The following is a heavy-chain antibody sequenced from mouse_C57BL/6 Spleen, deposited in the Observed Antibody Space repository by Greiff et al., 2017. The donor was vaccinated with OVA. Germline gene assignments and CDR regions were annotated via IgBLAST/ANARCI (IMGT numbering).Heavy chain of an antibody. CDR1: GFSLTSYG. Sequence: QVQLKESGPGLVAPSQSLSITCTVSGFSLTSYGVDWVRQSPGKGLEWLGVIWGVGSTNYNSALKSRLSISKDHSKSQVFLKMNSLQTDDTAMYYCASGGNPYYAMDYWGQGTSVTVSS. CDR2: IWGVGST. V-gene: IGHV2-6*01. J-gene: IGHJ4*01. CDR3: ASGGNPYYAMDY. D-gene: IGHD2-1*01.